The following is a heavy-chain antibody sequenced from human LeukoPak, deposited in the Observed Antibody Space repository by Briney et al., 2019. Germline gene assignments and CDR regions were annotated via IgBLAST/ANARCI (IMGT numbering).Heavy chain of an antibody. CDR1: GYTFTGYY. D-gene: IGHD6-6*01. CDR3: FGVSRTAARPDY. J-gene: IGHJ4*02. Sequence: ASVKVSCKASGYTFTGYYMHWVRQAPEQGLEWMGWINPNSGGTNYAQKFQGRVTMTRDTSISTAYMELSRLRSDDTAVYYCFGVSRTAARPDYWGQGTLVTVSS. V-gene: IGHV1-2*02. CDR2: INPNSGGT.